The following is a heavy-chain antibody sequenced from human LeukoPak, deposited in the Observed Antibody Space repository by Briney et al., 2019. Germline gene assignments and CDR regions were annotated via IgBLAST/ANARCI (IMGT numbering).Heavy chain of an antibody. CDR2: IWYDGSNK. D-gene: IGHD3-3*01. CDR3: ATQGDFGYFDY. J-gene: IGHJ4*02. V-gene: IGHV3-33*01. CDR1: GFTFSSDG. Sequence: GGSLRLSCAASGFTFSSDGMHWVRQAPGKGLEWVAVIWYDGSNKYYADSVKGRITISRDNSKNTLYLQMNSLRAEDTAVYYCATQGDFGYFDYWGQGTLVTVSS.